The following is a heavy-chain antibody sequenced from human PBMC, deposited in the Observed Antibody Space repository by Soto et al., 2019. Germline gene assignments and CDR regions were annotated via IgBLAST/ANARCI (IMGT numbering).Heavy chain of an antibody. CDR1: GFTFSSYA. Sequence: PGGSLRLSCAASGFTFSSYAMSWVRQAPGKGLEWVSAISGSGGSTYYADSVKGRFTISRDNSKNTLYLQMNSLRAEDTAVYYCAKVGIKGDYGDSAYWYFDLWGRGTLVTVSS. D-gene: IGHD4-17*01. J-gene: IGHJ2*01. CDR3: AKVGIKGDYGDSAYWYFDL. V-gene: IGHV3-23*01. CDR2: ISGSGGST.